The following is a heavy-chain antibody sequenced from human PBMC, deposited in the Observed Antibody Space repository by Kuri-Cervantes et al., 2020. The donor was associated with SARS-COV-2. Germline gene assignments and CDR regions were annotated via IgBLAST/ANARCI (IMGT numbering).Heavy chain of an antibody. Sequence: GESLKISRAASGFTFSSYWMSWVRQAPGKGLEWVAVISYDGSNKYYADSVKGRFTISRDNSKNTLYLQMNSLRAEDTAVYYCARELNWEPPSFDYWGQGTLVTVSS. CDR2: ISYDGSNK. CDR1: GFTFSSYW. J-gene: IGHJ4*02. CDR3: ARELNWEPPSFDY. V-gene: IGHV3-30-3*01. D-gene: IGHD7-27*01.